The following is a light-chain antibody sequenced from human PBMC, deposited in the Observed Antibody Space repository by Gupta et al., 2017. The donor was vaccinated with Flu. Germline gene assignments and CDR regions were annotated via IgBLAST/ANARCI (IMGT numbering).Light chain of an antibody. CDR3: QHYGSSLWT. CDR2: DVS. Sequence: ERATLSCRASQSVSSSYLAWYQQKPGQAPRLLIYDVSSRATGIPDRFSGSGSGTDFTLTISRLEPEDFAVYYCQHYGSSLWTFGQGTKVEIK. V-gene: IGKV3-20*01. J-gene: IGKJ1*01. CDR1: QSVSSSY.